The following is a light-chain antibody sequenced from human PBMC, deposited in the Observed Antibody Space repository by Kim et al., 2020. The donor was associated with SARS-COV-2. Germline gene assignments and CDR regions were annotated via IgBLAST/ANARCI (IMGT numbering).Light chain of an antibody. Sequence: VAPGENAPLSCTASQSVSSNLAWYQQEPGKAPRLLIYGASTGATGIPARFSGSGSGTEFTLTISSLQSEDFAVYYCQQYNNWLTFGQGTKVDIK. CDR2: GAS. J-gene: IGKJ1*01. CDR1: QSVSSN. CDR3: QQYNNWLT. V-gene: IGKV3-15*01.